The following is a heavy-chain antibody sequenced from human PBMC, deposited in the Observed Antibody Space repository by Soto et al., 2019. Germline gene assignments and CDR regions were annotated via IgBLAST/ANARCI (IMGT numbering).Heavy chain of an antibody. Sequence: QITLKESGPPLVKPTQTLTLTCTFSGFSLSTSGVGVGWIRQPPGKALEWLALIYWDDDKRYSPSLKSRLTTXKXTXXTPVVLTMTNIDPVDTATYYCAHRPNRRSYPLFDHWGQGTLVTVSS. CDR3: AHRPNRRSYPLFDH. J-gene: IGHJ4*02. CDR2: IYWDDDK. CDR1: GFSLSTSGVG. D-gene: IGHD1-26*01. V-gene: IGHV2-5*02.